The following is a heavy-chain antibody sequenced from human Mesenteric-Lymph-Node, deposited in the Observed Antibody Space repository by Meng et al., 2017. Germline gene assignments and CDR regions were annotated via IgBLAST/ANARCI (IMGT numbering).Heavy chain of an antibody. CDR1: GSSISSGYY. Sequence: SETLSLTCIVSGSSISSGYYWGWIRQPPGKGLEWIGSFHHSGSTYYNPSLKSRVTISVDTSNNQFSLKLTSVTAADTAVYYCARTVIGVTGMDYWGQGMLVTVSS. CDR3: ARTVIGVTGMDY. V-gene: IGHV4-38-2*02. J-gene: IGHJ4*02. CDR2: FHHSGST. D-gene: IGHD3-3*01.